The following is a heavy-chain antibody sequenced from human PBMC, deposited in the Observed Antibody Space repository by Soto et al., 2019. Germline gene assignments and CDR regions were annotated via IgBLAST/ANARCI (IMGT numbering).Heavy chain of an antibody. Sequence: GGSLRLSGAASGFTFRSNWISWVRQAPGKGLEWVANIKQDGIEKYYVDSVKGRFTISRDNAKNSLYLQMNSLRAEDTAVYYCAPSGGGWLQPPVCGQVTLVTVSS. D-gene: IGHD5-12*01. J-gene: IGHJ4*02. V-gene: IGHV3-7*03. CDR3: APSGGGWLQPPV. CDR2: IKQDGIEK. CDR1: GFTFRSNW.